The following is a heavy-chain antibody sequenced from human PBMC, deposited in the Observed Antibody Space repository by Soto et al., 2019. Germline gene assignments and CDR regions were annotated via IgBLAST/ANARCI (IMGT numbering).Heavy chain of an antibody. Sequence: QVQVVQSGAEVKKPGASVKVSCKASGYTFTSYAMHWVRQAPGHRLEWMGWINTAKGYTKYSQMFQGRVNIARDTSDSTAYLELSSLSSEDTAVYYCVRGSSSATTFYFDLWGPGTRVTVSS. CDR2: INTAKGYT. CDR3: VRGSSSATTFYFDL. D-gene: IGHD4-17*01. CDR1: GYTFTSYA. J-gene: IGHJ2*01. V-gene: IGHV1-3*04.